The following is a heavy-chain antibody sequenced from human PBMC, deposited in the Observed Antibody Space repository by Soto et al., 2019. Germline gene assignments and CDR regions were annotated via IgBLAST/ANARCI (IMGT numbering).Heavy chain of an antibody. CDR1: GGSISRYY. Sequence: SETLSLTCTVSGGSISRYYWGWIRQPPGKGLEWIGYLYDSGSTKYNPSLKSRVSISVDTSKNQFSLKLSSVTAADTAVYYCARGRITMVRGGQIYYYYYMDVWGKGTTVTVSS. J-gene: IGHJ6*03. D-gene: IGHD3-10*01. CDR2: LYDSGST. CDR3: ARGRITMVRGGQIYYYYYMDV. V-gene: IGHV4-59*01.